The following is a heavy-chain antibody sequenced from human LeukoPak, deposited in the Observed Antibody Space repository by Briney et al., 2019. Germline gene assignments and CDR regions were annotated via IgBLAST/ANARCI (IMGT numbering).Heavy chain of an antibody. D-gene: IGHD3-10*01. CDR1: GYTFICYD. CDR3: ARASGVRGVSGFDP. CDR2: MNPNSGNT. J-gene: IGHJ5*02. Sequence: ASVPVSCKSSGYTFICYDINWLRPASGQGLEWMGWMNPNSGNTGYAQKFQGRVTMTRNTSISTAYMELSSLRSEDTAVYYCARASGVRGVSGFDPWGQGTLVTVSS. V-gene: IGHV1-8*01.